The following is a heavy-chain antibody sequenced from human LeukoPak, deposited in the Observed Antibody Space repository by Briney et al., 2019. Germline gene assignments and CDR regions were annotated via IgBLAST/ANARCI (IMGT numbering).Heavy chain of an antibody. CDR1: GYTFTSYG. Sequence: ASVKVSCKASGYTFTSYGISWVRQAPGQGLEWMGWISAYNGNTNYAQELQGRVTMTTDTSTSTAYMELRGLRSDDTAVYYCARDSSSWPKYYWFDPWGQGTLVTVSS. D-gene: IGHD6-13*01. V-gene: IGHV1-18*01. CDR3: ARDSSSWPKYYWFDP. J-gene: IGHJ5*02. CDR2: ISAYNGNT.